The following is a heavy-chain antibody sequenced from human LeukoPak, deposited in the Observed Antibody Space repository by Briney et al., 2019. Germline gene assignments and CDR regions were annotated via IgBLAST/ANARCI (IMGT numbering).Heavy chain of an antibody. J-gene: IGHJ6*02. CDR2: ISGSGGST. CDR1: GFTFSSYA. V-gene: IGHV3-23*01. Sequence: HGGSLRLSCAASGFTFSSYAMSWVRQAPGKGLEWVSGISGSGGSTYYADSVKGRFTISRDNSKNTLYLQMNSLSAEDTAVYYCAKDLSPLYYYYGMDVWGQGTTVTVSS. CDR3: AKDLSPLYYYYGMDV.